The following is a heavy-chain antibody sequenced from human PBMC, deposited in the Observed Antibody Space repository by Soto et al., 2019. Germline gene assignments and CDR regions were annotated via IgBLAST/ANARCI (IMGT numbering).Heavy chain of an antibody. Sequence: GGSLRLSCAASGFTFSDHYMDWVRQAPGKGLEWVGRTRNKANSYTTEYAASVKGRFTISRDDSKNSLYLQMNSLKTEDTAVYYCARSRRYYGSGSLWGYFDLWGRGTLVTVSS. CDR1: GFTFSDHY. J-gene: IGHJ2*01. CDR2: TRNKANSYTT. V-gene: IGHV3-72*01. CDR3: ARSRRYYGSGSLWGYFDL. D-gene: IGHD3-10*01.